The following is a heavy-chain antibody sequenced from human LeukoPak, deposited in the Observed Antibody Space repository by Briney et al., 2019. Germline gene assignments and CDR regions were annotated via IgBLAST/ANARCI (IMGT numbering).Heavy chain of an antibody. CDR1: GFTFNTYW. CDR3: ARASFCSSTSCYTELKNYFDY. D-gene: IGHD2-2*02. V-gene: IGHV3-7*01. CDR2: TNPDGSEK. J-gene: IGHJ4*02. Sequence: PGGSLRLSCTASGFTFNTYWMNWVRQAPGKGLEWVANTNPDGSEKYYVDSVRGRFSISRDNANNLLYLQMTSLRAEDTAVYYCARASFCSSTSCYTELKNYFDYWGQGTLVTVSS.